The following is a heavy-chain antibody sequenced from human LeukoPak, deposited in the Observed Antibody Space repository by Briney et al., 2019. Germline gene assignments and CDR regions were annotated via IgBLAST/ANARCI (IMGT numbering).Heavy chain of an antibody. CDR2: IKQDGSDK. V-gene: IGHV3-7*01. CDR1: GFPFSSYW. J-gene: IGHJ4*02. Sequence: GGSLRLSCAASGFPFSSYWRSWVRQAPGKGLEWVANIKQDGSDKYYVDSVKGRFTISRDNAKNSLYLQLNSLRADDTAVYYCARLTGTTGFDYWGQGTLVIVSS. CDR3: ARLTGTTGFDY. D-gene: IGHD1-1*01.